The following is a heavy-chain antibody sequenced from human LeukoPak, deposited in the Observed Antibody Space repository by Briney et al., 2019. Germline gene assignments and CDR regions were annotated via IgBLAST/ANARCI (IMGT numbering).Heavy chain of an antibody. Sequence: SETLSLTCTVSGGSISSSSYYWGWIRQPPGTGLEWIGSIYYSGSTYYNPSLKSRVTISVDTSKNQFSLKLSSVTAADTAVYYCARLPGTDYYYYMDVWGKGTTVTVSS. J-gene: IGHJ6*03. D-gene: IGHD6-13*01. CDR3: ARLPGTDYYYYMDV. V-gene: IGHV4-39*07. CDR2: IYYSGST. CDR1: GGSISSSSYY.